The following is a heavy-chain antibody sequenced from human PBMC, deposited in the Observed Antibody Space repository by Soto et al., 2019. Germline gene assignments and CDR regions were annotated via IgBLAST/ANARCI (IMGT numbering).Heavy chain of an antibody. J-gene: IGHJ6*02. V-gene: IGHV1-69*13. D-gene: IGHD4-17*01. Sequence: SVKVSCKASGGTFSSYAISWVRQAPGQGLEWMGGIIPIFGTANYAQKFQGRVTITADESTSTAYMELSSLRSEDTAVYYCARYDYGDYDYYNYGMDVWGQGTTVTVSS. CDR2: IIPIFGTA. CDR1: GGTFSSYA. CDR3: ARYDYGDYDYYNYGMDV.